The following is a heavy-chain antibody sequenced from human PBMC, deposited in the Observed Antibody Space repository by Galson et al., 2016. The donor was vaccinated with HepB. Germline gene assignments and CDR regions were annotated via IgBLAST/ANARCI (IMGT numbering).Heavy chain of an antibody. CDR1: GFTFSGYG. J-gene: IGHJ5*02. CDR3: ARNEFYGSSAYYSNCFDP. Sequence: SLRLSCAASGFTFSGYGMHWVRQAPGKGLEWVAGIWYDGSNKYYADSVKGRFTISRDNSKNTLYLQMNSLRAEDTAAYYCARNEFYGSSAYYSNCFDPWGQRTLVTVSS. D-gene: IGHD3-22*01. CDR2: IWYDGSNK. V-gene: IGHV3-33*01.